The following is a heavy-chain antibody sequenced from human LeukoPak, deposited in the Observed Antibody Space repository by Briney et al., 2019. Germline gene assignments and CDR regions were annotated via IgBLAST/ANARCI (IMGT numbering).Heavy chain of an antibody. CDR2: MNPNSGNT. V-gene: IGHV1-8*02. CDR3: AAGMGEIPRAFNI. Sequence: GASVKVSCKASGYTFTSYDINWVRQATGQGLEWMGWMNPNSGNTNLAQQFQGRVTLTRDMSTSTAYMELSSLRFEDTAVYYCAAGMGEIPRAFNIWGQGTMVTVSS. J-gene: IGHJ3*02. CDR1: GYTFTSYD. D-gene: IGHD1-26*01.